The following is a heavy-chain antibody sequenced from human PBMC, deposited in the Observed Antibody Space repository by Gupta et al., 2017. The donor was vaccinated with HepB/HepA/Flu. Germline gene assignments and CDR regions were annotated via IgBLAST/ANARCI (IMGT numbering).Heavy chain of an antibody. CDR1: GFTFSTYA. D-gene: IGHD3-16*01. V-gene: IGHV3-23*01. CDR3: AKRSFMGD. J-gene: IGHJ4*02. Sequence: EVQLLESGGGLVQPGGSLRLSCAASGFTFSTYAMSWVRQAPGRGLEWVSLISGSGESIFYAESVKGRFTISRDNSKNTLLMQMNSLRAEDRGVDYCAKRSFMGDWGQGTLVTVSS. CDR2: ISGSGESI.